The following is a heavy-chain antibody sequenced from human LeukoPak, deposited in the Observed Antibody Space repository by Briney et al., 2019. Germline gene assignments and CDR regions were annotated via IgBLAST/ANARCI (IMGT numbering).Heavy chain of an antibody. CDR2: LYNGGNT. CDR3: ARYDGGSGPFDY. CDR1: GFAVSSNY. V-gene: IGHV3-53*01. J-gene: IGHJ4*02. Sequence: GGSLRLSCAVSGFAVSSNYMSWVRQAPGKGLEWVSVLYNGGNTYYADSVKGRFTVSRDNSKNTLYLQMNSLRAEDTAVYYCARYDGGSGPFDYWGQGTLVTVSS. D-gene: IGHD3-10*01.